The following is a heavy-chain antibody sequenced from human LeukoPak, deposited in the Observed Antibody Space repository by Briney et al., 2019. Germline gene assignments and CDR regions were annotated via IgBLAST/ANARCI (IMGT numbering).Heavy chain of an antibody. V-gene: IGHV1-8*01. Sequence: ASVTVSFTASGYTFTSYDINWVRQAPGQGLEWMGWMNPNSGNTGYAQKFQGRVTMTRNTSISTAYMELSSLKSEDTAVYYCARNPPNSGSFDLWGQGTLVTVSS. CDR2: MNPNSGNT. CDR3: ARNPPNSGSFDL. J-gene: IGHJ5*02. CDR1: GYTFTSYD. D-gene: IGHD3-22*01.